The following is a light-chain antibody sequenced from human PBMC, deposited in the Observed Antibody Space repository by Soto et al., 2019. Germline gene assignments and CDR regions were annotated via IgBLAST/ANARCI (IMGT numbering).Light chain of an antibody. Sequence: EIVMTQSPATLSVSPGERATLSCRASQTVSSNLAWYQQKPGQAPRLLIFDTTTRATGIPDRFSGSGSGTEFTLTISSLQSEDFAVYYCQQYNNWPPITFGQGTRLEIK. V-gene: IGKV3-15*01. CDR1: QTVSSN. J-gene: IGKJ5*01. CDR2: DTT. CDR3: QQYNNWPPIT.